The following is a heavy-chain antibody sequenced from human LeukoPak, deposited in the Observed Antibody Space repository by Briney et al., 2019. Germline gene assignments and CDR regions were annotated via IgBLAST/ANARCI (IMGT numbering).Heavy chain of an antibody. Sequence: GGSLRLSCAASGLTVSSNCMSWVRQAPGKGLEWVSFIYSGGDTYYADSVKGRFTISRDNSRNTLFLQLNSLRVEDTAVYYCARHTFTLSRPLDSWGQGTLVTVS. V-gene: IGHV3-66*04. D-gene: IGHD3-22*01. J-gene: IGHJ4*02. CDR3: ARHTFTLSRPLDS. CDR2: IYSGGDT. CDR1: GLTVSSNC.